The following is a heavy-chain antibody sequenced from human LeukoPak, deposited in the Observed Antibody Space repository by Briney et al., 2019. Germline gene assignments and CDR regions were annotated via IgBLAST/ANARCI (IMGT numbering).Heavy chain of an antibody. CDR2: ISSSGSTI. CDR3: AELGITMIGGV. CDR1: GFTFSSYE. V-gene: IGHV3-48*03. D-gene: IGHD3-10*02. Sequence: GGSLRLSCAASGFTFSSYEMNWVRQAPGKGLEWVSYISSSGSTIYYADSVKGRFTISRDNAKNSLYLQMNSLRAEDTAVYYCAELGITMIGGVWGKGTRSPSPQ. J-gene: IGHJ6*04.